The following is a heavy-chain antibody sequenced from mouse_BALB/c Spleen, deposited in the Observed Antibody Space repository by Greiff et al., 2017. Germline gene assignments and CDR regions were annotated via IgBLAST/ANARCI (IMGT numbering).Heavy chain of an antibody. CDR3: ARDHGYYPEYYAMDY. V-gene: IGHV2-6-7*01. D-gene: IGHD2-3*01. CDR2: IWGDGST. CDR1: GFSLTGYG. Sequence: VMLVESGPGLVAPSQSLSITCTVSGFSLTGYGVNWVRQPPGKGLEWLGMIWGDGSTDYNSALKSRLSISKDNSKSQVFLKMNSLQTDDTARYYCARDHGYYPEYYAMDYWGQGTSVTVSS. J-gene: IGHJ4*01.